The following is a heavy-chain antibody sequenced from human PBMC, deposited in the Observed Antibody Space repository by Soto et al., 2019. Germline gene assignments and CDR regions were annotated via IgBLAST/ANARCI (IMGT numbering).Heavy chain of an antibody. V-gene: IGHV3-49*04. CDR2: IRTKAYGGTT. Sequence: TGGSLRLSCTTSGFIFHDYAMSWVRQAPGKGLEWVGFIRTKAYGGTTEYAASVKGRSTISRDDSKSIAYLQMDSLKIEDTAVYYCTRVSGYSYGYSYGMDVWGQGTTVTVSS. J-gene: IGHJ6*02. CDR3: TRVSGYSYGYSYGMDV. CDR1: GFIFHDYA. D-gene: IGHD5-18*01.